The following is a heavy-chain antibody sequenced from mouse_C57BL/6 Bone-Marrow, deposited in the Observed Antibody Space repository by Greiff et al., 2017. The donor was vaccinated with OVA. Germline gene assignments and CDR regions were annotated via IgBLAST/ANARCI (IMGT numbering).Heavy chain of an antibody. V-gene: IGHV1-64*01. CDR2: IHPNSGST. Sequence: VQLQQSGAELVKPGASVKLSCKASGYTFTRYWMHWVKQRPGQGLEWIGMIHPNSGSTNYNEKFKSKATLTVDKSSSTAYMQLSSLTSEDSAVYYCARERGLLRSFDYWGQGTTLTVSS. J-gene: IGHJ2*01. CDR3: ARERGLLRSFDY. CDR1: GYTFTRYW. D-gene: IGHD1-1*01.